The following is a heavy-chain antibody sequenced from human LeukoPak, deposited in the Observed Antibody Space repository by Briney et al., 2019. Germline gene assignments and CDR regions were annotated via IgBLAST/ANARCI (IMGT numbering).Heavy chain of an antibody. CDR1: GYTFTSYG. J-gene: IGHJ4*02. Sequence: VASVKLSCKASGYTFTSYGISWVRQAPGQGREWMGWISAYNGNTNYAQKLQGRVTMTTDTSTSTAYMELRSLRSDDTAVYYCARVHSGSYYGDYWGQGTLVTVSS. CDR3: ARVHSGSYYGDY. D-gene: IGHD1-26*01. V-gene: IGHV1-18*01. CDR2: ISAYNGNT.